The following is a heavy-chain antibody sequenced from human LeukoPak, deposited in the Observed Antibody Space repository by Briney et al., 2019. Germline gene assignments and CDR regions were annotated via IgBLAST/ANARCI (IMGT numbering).Heavy chain of an antibody. CDR3: AKRGSYYYYMDV. D-gene: IGHD3-10*01. CDR2: ISASGGRT. J-gene: IGHJ6*03. V-gene: IGHV3-23*01. CDR1: GFTFRSYA. Sequence: PGGSLRLSCAASGFTFRSYAMSWVRQAPGKGLEWVSVISASGGRTAYTDSVKGRFTVSRDNSKNTLYLQMNSLRAEDTAVYYCAKRGSYYYYMDVWGKGTTVTVSS.